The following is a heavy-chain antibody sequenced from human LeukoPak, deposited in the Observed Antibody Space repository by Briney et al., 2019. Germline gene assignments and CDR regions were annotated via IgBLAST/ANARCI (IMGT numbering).Heavy chain of an antibody. CDR3: ARGGLENFDY. CDR1: GYTFTSYD. Sequence: ASVKVSCKASGYTFTSYDINWVRQATGQGLEWMGWINPNSGGTNYAQKFQGRVTMTRDTSISTAYMELSRLRSDDTAVYYCARGGLENFDYWGQGTLVTVSS. V-gene: IGHV1-2*02. CDR2: INPNSGGT. J-gene: IGHJ4*02.